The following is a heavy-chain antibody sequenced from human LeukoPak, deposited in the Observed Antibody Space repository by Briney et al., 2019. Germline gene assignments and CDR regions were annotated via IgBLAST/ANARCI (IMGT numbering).Heavy chain of an antibody. D-gene: IGHD3-22*01. CDR3: ARLGDDTSVDY. V-gene: IGHV4-39*07. CDR2: IYYSGST. CDR1: GGSISSSSYY. Sequence: PSETLSLTCTVSGGSISSSSYYWGWIRQPPGKGLEWIGSIYYSGSTNYNPSLKSRVTISVDTSKNQFSLKLSSVTAADTAVYYCARLGDDTSVDYWGQGTLVTVSS. J-gene: IGHJ4*02.